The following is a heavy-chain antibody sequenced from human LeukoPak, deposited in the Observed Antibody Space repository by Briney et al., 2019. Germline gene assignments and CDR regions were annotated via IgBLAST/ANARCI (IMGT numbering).Heavy chain of an antibody. CDR2: IKQDGSEK. J-gene: IGHJ4*02. V-gene: IGHV3-7*01. D-gene: IGHD4-23*01. CDR3: ARESDYGGNVDY. Sequence: RQXPXXGLXWVANIKQDGSEKYYVDSVKGRFTISRDNAKNSLYLQMNSLRAEDTAVYYCARESDYGGNVDYWGQGTLVTVSS.